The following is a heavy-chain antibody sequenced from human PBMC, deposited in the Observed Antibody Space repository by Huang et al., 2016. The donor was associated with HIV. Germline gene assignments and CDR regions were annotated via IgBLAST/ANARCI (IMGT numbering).Heavy chain of an antibody. Sequence: QVQLQQWGAGLLKPSETLALTCAVYGESLGTYYWAWIRRPPGRGRQWIGEVNDGGDINYKPSLESRVTISVDTSRNQVSLTLTSMTAADTATYYCARRFRVAATRKWFDPWGQGTLVIVSS. D-gene: IGHD3-10*01. CDR1: GESLGTYY. CDR2: VNDGGDI. CDR3: ARRFRVAATRKWFDP. V-gene: IGHV4-34*01. J-gene: IGHJ5*02.